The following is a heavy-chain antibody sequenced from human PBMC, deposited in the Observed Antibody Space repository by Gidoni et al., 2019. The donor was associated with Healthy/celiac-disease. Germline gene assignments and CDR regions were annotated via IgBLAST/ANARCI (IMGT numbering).Heavy chain of an antibody. Sequence: EVQLVESGGGLVTPGGSLRLSGAAAEFTFSTAWMCWVRQAPGKGLEWVGKIKSKTDGGTTDYAAPVKGRFTISRDDSKNTLYLQMNSLKTEDTAVYYCTTAVTMIVVDDAFDIWGQGTMVTVSS. J-gene: IGHJ3*02. CDR3: TTAVTMIVVDDAFDI. V-gene: IGHV3-15*01. D-gene: IGHD3-22*01. CDR2: IKSKTDGGTT. CDR1: EFTFSTAW.